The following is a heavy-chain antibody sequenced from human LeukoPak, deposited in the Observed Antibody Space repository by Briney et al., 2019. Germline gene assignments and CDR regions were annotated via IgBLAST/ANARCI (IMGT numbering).Heavy chain of an antibody. CDR1: GGSISSYY. Sequence: SQTLSLTCTVSGGSISSYYWSWIRQPAGKGLEWIGRIYTSGSTNYSPPLKSRVTMSVDTSKNQFSLKLSSVAAADTAVYYCARDGGKATREFDYWGQGTLVTVSS. J-gene: IGHJ4*02. CDR2: IYTSGST. V-gene: IGHV4-4*07. D-gene: IGHD1-26*01. CDR3: ARDGGKATREFDY.